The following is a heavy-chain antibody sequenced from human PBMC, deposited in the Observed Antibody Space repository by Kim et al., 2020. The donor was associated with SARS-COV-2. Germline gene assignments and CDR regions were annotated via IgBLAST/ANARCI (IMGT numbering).Heavy chain of an antibody. J-gene: IGHJ4*02. CDR1: GFTFSSYW. CDR3: ARGIRRFGELYYFDY. CDR2: IKQDGSEK. D-gene: IGHD3-10*01. V-gene: IGHV3-7*03. Sequence: GGSLRLSCAASGFTFSSYWMSWVRQAPGKGLEWVANIKQDGSEKYYVDSVKGRFTISRDNAKNSLYLQMNSLRAEDTAVYYCARGIRRFGELYYFDYWGQGTLVTVSS.